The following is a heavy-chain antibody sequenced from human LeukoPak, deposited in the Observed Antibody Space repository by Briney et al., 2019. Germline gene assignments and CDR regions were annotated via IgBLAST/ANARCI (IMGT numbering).Heavy chain of an antibody. J-gene: IGHJ4*02. CDR2: ISSNGGST. Sequence: GGSLRLSCAASGFTFGSYMMTWVRQAPGRGLEWVSTISSNGGSTYYADSVKGRFTISRDNSKNTLYPQMSSLRAEDTAVYYCARYCSGASCYSGVDYWGQGTLVPDSS. CDR3: ARYCSGASCYSGVDY. V-gene: IGHV3-23*01. CDR1: GFTFGSYM. D-gene: IGHD2-15*01.